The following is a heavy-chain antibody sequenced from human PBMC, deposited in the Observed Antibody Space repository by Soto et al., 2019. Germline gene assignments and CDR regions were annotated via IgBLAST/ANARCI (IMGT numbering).Heavy chain of an antibody. CDR1: RASIYTYS. J-gene: IGHJ4*02. V-gene: IGHV4-4*07. CDR2: IYSSGSA. Sequence: SETLSLTCTVSRASIYTYSWTWIRQPAGKGLQWIGHIYSSGSANYSPSLKSRVSMSVDSSKNQISLKLSSVSAADTAVYYCATIVGANDYWGQGTLVTVSS. D-gene: IGHD1-26*01. CDR3: ATIVGANDY.